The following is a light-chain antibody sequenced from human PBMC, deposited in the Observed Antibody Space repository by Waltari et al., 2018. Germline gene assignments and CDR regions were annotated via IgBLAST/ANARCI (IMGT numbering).Light chain of an antibody. Sequence: QLVLTQSPSASASLGASVKLTCTLSSGHSSNVVAWHQQQPGKGPRYLMKVNSDGSHTKGDGIPDRFSGSSSGAERYLTISSLQSDDEADYYCQTWGTGIWVFGGGTRLTVL. CDR2: VNSDGSH. J-gene: IGLJ3*02. V-gene: IGLV4-69*01. CDR3: QTWGTGIWV. CDR1: SGHSSNV.